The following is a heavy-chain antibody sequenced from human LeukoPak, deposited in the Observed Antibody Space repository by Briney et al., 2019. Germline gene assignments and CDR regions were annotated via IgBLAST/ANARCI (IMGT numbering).Heavy chain of an antibody. J-gene: IGHJ4*02. CDR1: GGTFSSYA. V-gene: IGHV1-69*13. D-gene: IGHD1-26*01. CDR2: IIPIFGTA. CDR3: ARVTALGARNFDY. Sequence: SVKVSCKASGGTFSSYAISWVRQAPGQGLEWMGGIIPIFGTANYAQKFQGRVTITADESTSTAYMELSSLRSEDTAVYYCARVTALGARNFDYWGQGTLVTVSS.